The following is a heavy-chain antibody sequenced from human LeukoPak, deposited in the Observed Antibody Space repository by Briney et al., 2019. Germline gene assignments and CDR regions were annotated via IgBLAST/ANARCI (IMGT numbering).Heavy chain of an antibody. CDR1: GYTFTSYG. V-gene: IGHV1-18*01. J-gene: IGHJ3*02. CDR2: ISAYNGNT. D-gene: IGHD6-19*01. Sequence: GASVKVSCKASGYTFTSYGISWVRQAPGQGLEWMGWISAYNGNTNYAQKLQGRVTMTTDTSTSTAYMELRSLRSEDTAVYYCAGGIAVAGQAQDAFDIWGQGTMVTVSS. CDR3: AGGIAVAGQAQDAFDI.